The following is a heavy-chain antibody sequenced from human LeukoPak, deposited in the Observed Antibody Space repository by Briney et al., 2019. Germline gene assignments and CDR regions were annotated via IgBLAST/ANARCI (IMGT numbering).Heavy chain of an antibody. V-gene: IGHV4-59*01. CDR3: ARAVSCSSTSCYEGDWFDP. D-gene: IGHD2-2*01. CDR2: IYYSGST. CDR1: GGSISSYY. Sequence: SETLSLTCTVSGGSISSYYWSWIRQPPGKGLEWIGYIYYSGSTNYNPSLKSRVTISVDTSNNQFPLKLSSVTAADTAVYYCARAVSCSSTSCYEGDWFDPWGQGTLVTVSS. J-gene: IGHJ5*02.